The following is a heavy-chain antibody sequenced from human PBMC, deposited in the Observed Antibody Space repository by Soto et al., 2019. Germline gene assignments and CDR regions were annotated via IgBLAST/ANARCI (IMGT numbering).Heavy chain of an antibody. Sequence: GGSLRLSCAASGFTFSRDGMRWVRQAPGKGLEWVSLITDNGRSTYYADSVKGRFTISRDNTKNTLFLQMNSLTAEDTAVYYGAKERATTTAFDYWGQGAMVTVSS. D-gene: IGHD4-17*01. V-gene: IGHV3-23*01. J-gene: IGHJ4*02. CDR3: AKERATTTAFDY. CDR1: GFTFSRDG. CDR2: ITDNGRST.